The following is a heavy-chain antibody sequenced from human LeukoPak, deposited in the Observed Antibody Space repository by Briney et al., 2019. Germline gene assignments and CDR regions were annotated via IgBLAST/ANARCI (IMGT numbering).Heavy chain of an antibody. J-gene: IGHJ4*02. CDR2: ISSSSSYI. CDR3: ARDRNPTEIAVAGMIDY. D-gene: IGHD6-19*01. V-gene: IGHV3-21*01. Sequence: PGGSLRLSCAASGFTFSSYSMNWVRQAPGKGLEWVSSISSSSSYIYYADSVKGRFTISRDNAKNSLYLQMNSLRAEDTAVYYCARDRNPTEIAVAGMIDYWGQGTLVTVSS. CDR1: GFTFSSYS.